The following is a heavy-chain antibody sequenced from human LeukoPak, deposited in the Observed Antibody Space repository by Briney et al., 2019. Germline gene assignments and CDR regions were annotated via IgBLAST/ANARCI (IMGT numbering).Heavy chain of an antibody. CDR2: ISSSSSYI. CDR3: ARAGSYPYYYYGMDV. Sequence: GGSLRLSCAASGFAFSSHSMHWIRQAPGKGLEWVSSISSSSSYIYYADSVKGRFTISRDNAKNSLYLQMNSLRAEDTAVYYCARAGSYPYYYYGMDVWGQGTTVTVSS. J-gene: IGHJ6*02. V-gene: IGHV3-21*01. CDR1: GFAFSSHS. D-gene: IGHD1-26*01.